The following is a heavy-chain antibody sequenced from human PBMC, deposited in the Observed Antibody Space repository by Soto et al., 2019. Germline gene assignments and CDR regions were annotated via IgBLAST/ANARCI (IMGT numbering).Heavy chain of an antibody. Sequence: EVQLVESGGGLVKPGGSLRLSCAASGFTFSSYSMNWVRQAPGKGLEWVSSISSSSSYIYYEDSVKGRFTISRDNAKNSLYLQMNSLRAEDTAVYYCARDLRRYSYGPDYWGQGTLVTVSS. CDR2: ISSSSSYI. V-gene: IGHV3-21*01. CDR3: ARDLRRYSYGPDY. CDR1: GFTFSSYS. D-gene: IGHD5-18*01. J-gene: IGHJ4*02.